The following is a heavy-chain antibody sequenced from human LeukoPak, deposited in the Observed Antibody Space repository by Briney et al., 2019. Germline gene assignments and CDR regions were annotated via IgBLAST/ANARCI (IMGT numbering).Heavy chain of an antibody. CDR3: ARDSSSSGVGAFDI. D-gene: IGHD6-6*01. V-gene: IGHV1-69*05. Sequence: SVKVSCKASGGTFSSYAISWVRQAPGQGLEWMRGIIPIFGTANYAQKFQGRVTITTDESTSTAYMELSSLRSEDTAVYYCARDSSSSGVGAFDIWGQGTMVTVSS. CDR2: IIPIFGTA. J-gene: IGHJ3*02. CDR1: GGTFSSYA.